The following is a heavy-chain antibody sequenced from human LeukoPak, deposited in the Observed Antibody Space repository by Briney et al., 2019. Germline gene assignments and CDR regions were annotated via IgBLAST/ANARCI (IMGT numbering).Heavy chain of an antibody. V-gene: IGHV1-46*01. CDR3: ARDTNAYSYDSSGYYPLDY. J-gene: IGHJ4*02. CDR1: GYTFTSYY. CDR2: ITPSGGST. Sequence: ASVKVSCKASGYTFTSYYMHWVRQAPGQGLEWMGIITPSGGSTRYAQKFQGRVTMTRYTSTSTVYMELSSLRSEDTALYYCARDTNAYSYDSSGYYPLDYWGQGTLVTVSS. D-gene: IGHD3-22*01.